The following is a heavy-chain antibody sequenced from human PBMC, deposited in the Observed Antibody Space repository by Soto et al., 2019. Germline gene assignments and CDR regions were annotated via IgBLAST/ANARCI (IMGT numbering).Heavy chain of an antibody. V-gene: IGHV4-39*07. D-gene: IGHD3-10*01. CDR1: GGSISSSSYY. J-gene: IGHJ4*02. CDR2: IYYSGST. Sequence: SETLSLTCTVSGGSISSSSYYWGWIRQPPGKGLEWIGSIYYSGSTYYNPSLKSRVTISVDTSKNQFSLKLSSVTAADTAVYYCARDPPYYGSGSYYFDYWGQGTLVTVSS. CDR3: ARDPPYYGSGSYYFDY.